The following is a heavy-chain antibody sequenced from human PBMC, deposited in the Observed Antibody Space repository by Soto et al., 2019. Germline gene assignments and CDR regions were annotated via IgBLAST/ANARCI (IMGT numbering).Heavy chain of an antibody. CDR2: TSDDGSNQ. CDR1: GITFSRYG. V-gene: IGHV3-30*03. D-gene: IGHD6-25*01. Sequence: GGSLRLSCAASGITFSRYGMHWVRQAPGKGLEWVAVTSDDGSNQYYADSVKGRFTISRGDSKNTLYLQMNSLRAEDTAVCYCARCRLPYYYYYAMDVWGQGTTVTVSS. CDR3: ARCRLPYYYYYAMDV. J-gene: IGHJ6*02.